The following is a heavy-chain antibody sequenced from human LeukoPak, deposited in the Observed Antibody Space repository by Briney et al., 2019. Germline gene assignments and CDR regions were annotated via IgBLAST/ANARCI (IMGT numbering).Heavy chain of an antibody. Sequence: ASVKVSCKASGYTFTGYYMHWVRQAPGQGLGWMGWINPNSGGTNYAQKFQGRVTMTRDTSISTAYMELSRLRSDDTAVYYCARVGVYCSSTSCPNYYYYMDVWGKGTTVTVSS. CDR3: ARVGVYCSSTSCPNYYYYMDV. V-gene: IGHV1-2*02. D-gene: IGHD2-2*01. CDR1: GYTFTGYY. CDR2: INPNSGGT. J-gene: IGHJ6*03.